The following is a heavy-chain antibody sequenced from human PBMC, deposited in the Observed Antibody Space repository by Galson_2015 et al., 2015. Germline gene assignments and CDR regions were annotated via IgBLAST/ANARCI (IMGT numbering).Heavy chain of an antibody. CDR1: GGTFSSYA. Sequence: SCKASGGTFSSYAISWVRQAPGQGLEWMGGIIPIFGTANYAQKFQGRVTITADESTSTAYMELSSLRSEDTAVYYCARSNRGRYYYDSGPLYGMDVWGQGTTVTVSS. CDR2: IIPIFGTA. D-gene: IGHD3-22*01. V-gene: IGHV1-69*01. J-gene: IGHJ6*02. CDR3: ARSNRGRYYYDSGPLYGMDV.